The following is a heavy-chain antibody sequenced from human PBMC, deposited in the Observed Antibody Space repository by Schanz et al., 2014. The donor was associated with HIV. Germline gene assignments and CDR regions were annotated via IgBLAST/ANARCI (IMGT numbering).Heavy chain of an antibody. J-gene: IGHJ3*02. D-gene: IGHD2-21*02. CDR1: GFTFSSQA. CDR3: AKRDIVVVTAILSAFEI. CDR2: ISGSGGST. V-gene: IGHV3-23*04. Sequence: EVQLVESGGDLVQPGKSLRLSCAASGFTFSSQAMSWVRQAPGKGLEWVSAISGSGGSTYYADSVKGRFTISRDNSKNTLYLQMNSLRAEDTAVYYCAKRDIVVVTAILSAFEIWGQGTTVTVSS.